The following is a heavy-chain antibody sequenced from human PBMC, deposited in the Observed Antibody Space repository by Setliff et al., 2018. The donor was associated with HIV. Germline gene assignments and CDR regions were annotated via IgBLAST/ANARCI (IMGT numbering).Heavy chain of an antibody. CDR3: ARHGYDPRYYSYDMDV. Sequence: SETLSLTCTVSVGSISSYYGSWNRQPPGKGLEWIGSIYYSGNTNYNPSLKSGVTISVDTSKNQFSLKMSSVTAADTAVYYCARHGYDPRYYSYDMDVWGKGTTVTVSS. J-gene: IGHJ6*03. D-gene: IGHD5-12*01. V-gene: IGHV4-59*01. CDR1: VGSISSYY. CDR2: IYYSGNT.